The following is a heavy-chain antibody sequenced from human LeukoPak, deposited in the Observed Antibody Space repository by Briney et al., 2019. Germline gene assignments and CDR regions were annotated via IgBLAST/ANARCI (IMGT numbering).Heavy chain of an antibody. CDR1: GGSISSYH. Sequence: SETLSLTCTVSGGSISSYHWSWIRQPPGKGLEWIGYIHYSGSTNYNPSLKSRVTISEDTSKNQFSLKLSSVTAADTAVYYCARLANWAQDDYWGQGAMVGVSS. CDR2: IHYSGST. D-gene: IGHD7-27*01. J-gene: IGHJ4*02. CDR3: ARLANWAQDDY. V-gene: IGHV4-59*08.